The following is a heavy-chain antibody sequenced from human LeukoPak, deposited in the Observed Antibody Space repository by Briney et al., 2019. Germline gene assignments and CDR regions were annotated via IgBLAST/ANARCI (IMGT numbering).Heavy chain of an antibody. V-gene: IGHV1-69*13. D-gene: IGHD6-19*01. Sequence: GASVKVSCKASGGTFSSYAISWVRQAPGRGLEWMGGIIPIFGTANYAQKFQGRVTITADESTSTAYMELSSLRSEDTAVYYCARDDANSGVVGSWFDPWGQGTLVTVSS. CDR3: ARDDANSGVVGSWFDP. CDR2: IIPIFGTA. J-gene: IGHJ5*02. CDR1: GGTFSSYA.